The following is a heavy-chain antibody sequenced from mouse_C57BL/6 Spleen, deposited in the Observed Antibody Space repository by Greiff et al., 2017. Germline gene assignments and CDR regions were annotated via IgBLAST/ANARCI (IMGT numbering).Heavy chain of an antibody. Sequence: EVQLQQSGAELVKPGASVTLSCTASGFNITDYYMHWVKQRPEHGLEWIGRIDPEDGASKYAPKFQGKAIITADKSSNTPYLQLSSLTSKDTAVYYCSRTRTQGDAMDYWGQGTSVTVSS. V-gene: IGHV14-2*01. CDR2: IDPEDGAS. J-gene: IGHJ4*01. CDR1: GFNITDYY. CDR3: SRTRTQGDAMDY.